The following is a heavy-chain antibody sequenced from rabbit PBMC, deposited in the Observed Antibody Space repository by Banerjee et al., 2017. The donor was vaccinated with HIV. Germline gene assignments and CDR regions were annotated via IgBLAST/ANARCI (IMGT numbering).Heavy chain of an antibody. CDR3: ARVLVVAGVDL. J-gene: IGHJ6*01. Sequence: QEYLEESGGDLVKPEGSLTLTCTASGFSFSNKYVMCWVRQAPGKGLEWIGCINTSSGNTVYATWAKGRFTISKTSWTTVTLQMTSLTAADTATYFCARVLVVAGVDLWGPGTLVTVS. V-gene: IGHV1S45*01. CDR2: INTSSGNT. CDR1: GFSFSNKYV. D-gene: IGHD4-1*01.